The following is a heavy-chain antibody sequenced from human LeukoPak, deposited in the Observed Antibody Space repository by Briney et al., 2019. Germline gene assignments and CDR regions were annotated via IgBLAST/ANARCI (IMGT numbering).Heavy chain of an antibody. CDR2: IYSSGNT. V-gene: IGHV4-39*01. Sequence: SETLSLTCTVSGGSISTTNYYRGWIRQPPGRDLEWIGSIYSSGNTYYNPSLESRVTISVDTSKNQLSLKLTSATAADTSVYYCARHSGLRSPFDPWGQGTLVTVSS. J-gene: IGHJ5*02. CDR3: ARHSGLRSPFDP. D-gene: IGHD3-3*01. CDR1: GGSISTTNYY.